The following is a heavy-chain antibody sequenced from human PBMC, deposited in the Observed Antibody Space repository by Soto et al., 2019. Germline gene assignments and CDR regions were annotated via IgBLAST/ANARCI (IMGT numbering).Heavy chain of an antibody. Sequence: QVQLQESGPGLVKPSQTLSLTCIVSGGSISSDDYYWSWIRQPPGKGLEWIGHIYYSGITYYNPSLKSRVTISIDTSKNQFSLILTSVTAADTAVYYCARDRSNSPDFYDYWGQGTLVTVSS. J-gene: IGHJ4*02. V-gene: IGHV4-30-4*01. CDR1: GGSISSDDYY. CDR3: ARDRSNSPDFYDY. CDR2: IYYSGIT. D-gene: IGHD6-6*01.